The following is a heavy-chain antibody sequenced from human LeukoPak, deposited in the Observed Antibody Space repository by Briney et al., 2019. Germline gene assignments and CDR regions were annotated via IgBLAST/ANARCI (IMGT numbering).Heavy chain of an antibody. CDR3: TRPESYDSSGGDAFDI. CDR2: IYSGGIT. Sequence: GFLRLSCAASGFTVSSNYMSWVRQAPGKGLEWVSVIYSGGITYYADSVKGRFTISRDNSKNTLYLQMNSLRAEDTAVYYCTRPESYDSSGGDAFDIWGQGTMVTVSS. J-gene: IGHJ3*02. D-gene: IGHD3-22*01. CDR1: GFTVSSNY. V-gene: IGHV3-53*01.